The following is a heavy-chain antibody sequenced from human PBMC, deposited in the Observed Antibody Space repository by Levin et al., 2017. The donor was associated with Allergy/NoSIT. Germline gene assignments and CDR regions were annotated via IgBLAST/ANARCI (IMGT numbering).Heavy chain of an antibody. V-gene: IGHV3-49*04. CDR2: IRSKAYGGTT. CDR1: GFTFGDYA. J-gene: IGHJ6*04. CDR3: TRDRMYSSGWDDVPLLWAV. D-gene: IGHD6-19*01. Sequence: QAGGSLRLSCTASGFTFGDYAMSWVRQAPGKGLEWVGFIRSKAYGGTTEYAASVKGRFTISRDDSKSIAYLQMNSLKTEDTAVYYCTRDRMYSSGWDDVPLLWAVWGKGTTVTVSS.